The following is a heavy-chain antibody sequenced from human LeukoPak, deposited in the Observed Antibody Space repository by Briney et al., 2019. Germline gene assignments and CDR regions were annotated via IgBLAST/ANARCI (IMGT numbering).Heavy chain of an antibody. J-gene: IGHJ4*02. Sequence: SETLSLTCTVSGGSIVSSNYYWAWIRQPPGKGLEWIGSIYVSGSTHYNPSHKSRVTISVDTSKNQLSLKMYSVTAADTAVFYCARNYFDGSGFFYWGQGTLVTVSS. CDR2: IYVSGST. CDR3: ARNYFDGSGFFY. D-gene: IGHD3-22*01. CDR1: GGSIVSSNYY. V-gene: IGHV4-39*01.